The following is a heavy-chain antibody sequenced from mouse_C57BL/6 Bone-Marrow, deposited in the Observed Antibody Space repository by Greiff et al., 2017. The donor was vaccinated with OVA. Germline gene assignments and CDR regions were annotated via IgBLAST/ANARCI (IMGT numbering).Heavy chain of an antibody. CDR3: ARRGRLRRYWYFDV. J-gene: IGHJ1*03. D-gene: IGHD2-4*01. CDR1: GYTFTSYW. V-gene: IGHV1-69*01. CDR2: IDPSDSYT. Sequence: VQLQQPGAELVMPGASVKLSCKASGYTFTSYWMHWVKQRPGQGLEWIGEIDPSDSYTNYNQKFKGKSTLTVDKSSSTAYMQLSSLTSEDSAVYYCARRGRLRRYWYFDVWGTGTTVTVSS.